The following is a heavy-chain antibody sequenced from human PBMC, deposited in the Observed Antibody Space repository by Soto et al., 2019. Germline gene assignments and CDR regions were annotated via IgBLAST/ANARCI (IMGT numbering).Heavy chain of an antibody. CDR3: ARAPPYSSSWYYYYYGMDV. J-gene: IGHJ6*02. V-gene: IGHV3-33*01. D-gene: IGHD6-13*01. CDR2: ICYDGSNK. Sequence: AGRSLRLSCAASGFTFSSYGMHWVRHAPGKALEGVAVICYDGSNKYYADSVKGRFTISRDNSNNTLYLQMNSLRAEDTAVYNCARAPPYSSSWYYYYYGMDVWGQGTTVIVSS. CDR1: GFTFSSYG.